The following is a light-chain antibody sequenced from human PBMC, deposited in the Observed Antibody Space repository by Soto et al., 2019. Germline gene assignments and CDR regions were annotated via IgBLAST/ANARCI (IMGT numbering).Light chain of an antibody. CDR2: AAS. CDR3: QKYNSAPQT. CDR1: RGISNY. J-gene: IGKJ1*01. Sequence: DIKITQSPSSLFASVGDRVTITCRASRGISNYLAWYQQKPGKVPKLLIYAASTLQSGVPSRFSGSGSGTDFTLTISSLQPEDVATYYCQKYNSAPQTFGQGTKVEIK. V-gene: IGKV1-27*01.